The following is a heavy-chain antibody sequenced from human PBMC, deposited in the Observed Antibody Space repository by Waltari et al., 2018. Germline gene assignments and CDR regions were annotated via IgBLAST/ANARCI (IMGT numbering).Heavy chain of an antibody. D-gene: IGHD3-3*01. Sequence: QVQMVQSGPEVKKPESSVKVSCKTPRDTFRSSAFSWVRQAPGQGLEWMGGIIPMFRTADYAQKFQGRLTITADESTATLYMELSGLRSDDTAVYYCARDWGRLGVVSPGHYWYFDLWGRGTLITVSS. CDR2: IIPMFRTA. V-gene: IGHV1-69*01. J-gene: IGHJ2*01. CDR3: ARDWGRLGVVSPGHYWYFDL. CDR1: RDTFRSSA.